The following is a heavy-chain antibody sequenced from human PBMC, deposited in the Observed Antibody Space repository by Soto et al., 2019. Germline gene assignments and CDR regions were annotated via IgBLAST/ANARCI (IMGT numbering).Heavy chain of an antibody. V-gene: IGHV4-59*01. D-gene: IGHD4-17*01. Sequence: TSEPLSLTCTVSGGSISSYYWSWIRQPQGKGLEWIGYIYYSGSTNYNPSLKSRVTISVDTSKNQFSLKLSSVTAADTVVYYCARGYYGDYVDYWGQGTLVTVSS. CDR1: GGSISSYY. CDR3: ARGYYGDYVDY. CDR2: IYYSGST. J-gene: IGHJ4*02.